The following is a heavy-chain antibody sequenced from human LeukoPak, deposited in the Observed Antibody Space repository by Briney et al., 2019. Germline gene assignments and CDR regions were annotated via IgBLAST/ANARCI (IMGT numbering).Heavy chain of an antibody. CDR3: AKETGSGWSLYYFDY. CDR1: GFTVSSNY. J-gene: IGHJ4*02. Sequence: GGSLRLSCAASGFTVSSNYMSWVRQAPGKGLEWVSAISGSGGSTYYADSVKGRFTISRDNSKNTLYLQMNSLRAEDTAVYYCAKETGSGWSLYYFDYWGQGTLVTVSS. V-gene: IGHV3-23*01. D-gene: IGHD6-19*01. CDR2: ISGSGGST.